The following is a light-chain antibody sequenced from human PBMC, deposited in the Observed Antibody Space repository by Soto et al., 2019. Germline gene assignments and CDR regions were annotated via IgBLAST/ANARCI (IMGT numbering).Light chain of an antibody. Sequence: DIQMTQSPSSLSASVGDRVTITCRASQSISSYLNWYQQKPGKAPKLLIYAASSLQSGVPSRFSGSGSGTDFTLTISSLQSEDFAVYYCQQYKNWPWTFGQGTKVDI. V-gene: IGKV1-39*01. CDR3: QQYKNWPWT. CDR2: AAS. J-gene: IGKJ1*01. CDR1: QSISSY.